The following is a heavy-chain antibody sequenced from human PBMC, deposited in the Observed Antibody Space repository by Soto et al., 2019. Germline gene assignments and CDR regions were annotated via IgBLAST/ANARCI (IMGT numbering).Heavy chain of an antibody. CDR1: GGSISSSNW. V-gene: IGHV4-4*02. Sequence: QVQLQESGPGLVKPSGTLSLTCAVSGGSISSSNWWSWVRQPPGKGLEWIGEIYHSGNTNYNPSLKSRGTMAVDNSRNQFSLMLSSATAADTAVYYCARRWGEGRVDYWGQGTLVTVSS. CDR2: IYHSGNT. CDR3: ARRWGEGRVDY. J-gene: IGHJ4*02. D-gene: IGHD3-10*01.